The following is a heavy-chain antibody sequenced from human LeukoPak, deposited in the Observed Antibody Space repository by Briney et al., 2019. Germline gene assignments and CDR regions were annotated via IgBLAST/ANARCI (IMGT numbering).Heavy chain of an antibody. Sequence: SETLSLTCTVSGGSISSSSYYWGWIRQPPGKGLEWIGSIYYSGNTYYNPSLESRVTISVDTSKNQFSLKVSSATAADTAVYYCARQDTLTHYYVMDVWGQGTTVTVSS. CDR1: GGSISSSSYY. CDR2: IYYSGNT. CDR3: ARQDTLTHYYVMDV. J-gene: IGHJ6*02. D-gene: IGHD4-17*01. V-gene: IGHV4-39*01.